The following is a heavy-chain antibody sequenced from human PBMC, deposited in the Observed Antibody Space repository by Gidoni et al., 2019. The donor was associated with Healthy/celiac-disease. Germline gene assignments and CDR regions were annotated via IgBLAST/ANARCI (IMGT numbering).Heavy chain of an antibody. D-gene: IGHD6-13*01. Sequence: EVQLLESGGGLVQPGGSLRLSCAASGFTFSSYAMSWVRQAPGKGLEWVSSISGSGGSTYYADSVKGRFTISRDNSKNTLYLQMNSLRAEDTAVYYCAKARNSSSWYPLGFDYWGQGTLVTVSS. CDR3: AKARNSSSWYPLGFDY. V-gene: IGHV3-23*01. J-gene: IGHJ4*02. CDR1: GFTFSSYA. CDR2: ISGSGGST.